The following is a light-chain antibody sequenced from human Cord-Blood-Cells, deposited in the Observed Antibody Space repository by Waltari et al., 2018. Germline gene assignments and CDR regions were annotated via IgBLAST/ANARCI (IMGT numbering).Light chain of an antibody. CDR1: QSVSSSY. V-gene: IGKV3-20*01. CDR2: GAS. CDR3: QQYGSSPRYT. J-gene: IGKJ2*01. Sequence: EIVLTQSPGTLSLSPGERATLSCRASQSVSSSYLAWYQQKPGQAPRLLIYGASSRATGIPDRFSGSGSRTDFTLTISRLEPEDFAVYYCQQYGSSPRYTCGQGTKLEIK.